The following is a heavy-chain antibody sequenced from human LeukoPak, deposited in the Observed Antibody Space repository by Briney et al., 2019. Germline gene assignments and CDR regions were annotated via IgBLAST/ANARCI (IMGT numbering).Heavy chain of an antibody. CDR3: ARDEGIVIVPGTHDY. CDR2: ISACNGYT. CDR1: GYTFTNFG. V-gene: IGHV1-18*01. J-gene: IGHJ4*02. Sequence: GASVKDSCKGYGYTFTNFGITWVRQAPGQGLEWMGWISACNGYTNYAQKLQGRVTMTTETSTSTVYMELRSLRFDDTAVYYCARDEGIVIVPGTHDYWGQGTLVTVSS. D-gene: IGHD2-2*01.